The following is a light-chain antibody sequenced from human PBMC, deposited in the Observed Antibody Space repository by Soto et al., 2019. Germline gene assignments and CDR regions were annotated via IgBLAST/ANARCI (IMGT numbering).Light chain of an antibody. V-gene: IGKV1-39*01. CDR2: SAS. Sequence: DIQMTQSPSSLSASVGDRVTITCRASQNIRTYLNWYQQKPGNVPDLLIYSASGLRSGVPSRFSGSGSGTDFTLSISSLQPEDFATYFCQQSFSSPWTFGQGTKVDIK. CDR3: QQSFSSPWT. J-gene: IGKJ1*01. CDR1: QNIRTY.